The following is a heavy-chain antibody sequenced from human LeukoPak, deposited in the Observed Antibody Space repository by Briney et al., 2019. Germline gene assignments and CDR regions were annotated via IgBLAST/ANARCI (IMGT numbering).Heavy chain of an antibody. D-gene: IGHD3-22*01. CDR2: INQDGSEK. V-gene: IGHV3-7*05. CDR1: RFTFSHYW. J-gene: IGHJ5*02. CDR3: ARKLYYYDNGGSAGYAGWFGP. Sequence: GGSLRLSCAVSRFTFSHYWISWVRRAPGKGLEWVANINQDGSEKYYVDSVKGRFSIARDNAKSALYLQMNSLRAEDTAVYYCARKLYYYDNGGSAGYAGWFGPWGQGAMVTVAS.